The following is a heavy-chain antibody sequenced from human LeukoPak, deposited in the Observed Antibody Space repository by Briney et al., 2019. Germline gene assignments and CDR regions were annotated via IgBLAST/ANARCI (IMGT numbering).Heavy chain of an antibody. CDR2: ISGSGGST. CDR3: ARRNIAAAALDY. J-gene: IGHJ4*02. D-gene: IGHD6-13*01. Sequence: GGSLRLSCAASGFTFSSYAMRWVRQAPGKGLEWVSAISGSGGSTYCADCVKGRFTISRDNSKNTLYLQMNSLRAEDTAVYYCARRNIAAAALDYWGQGTLVTVSS. V-gene: IGHV3-23*01. CDR1: GFTFSSYA.